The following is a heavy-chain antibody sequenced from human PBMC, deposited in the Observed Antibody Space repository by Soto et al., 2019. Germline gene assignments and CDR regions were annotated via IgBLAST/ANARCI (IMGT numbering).Heavy chain of an antibody. Sequence: ASVKISCKASGYTFTSYGISWVRQAPGQGLEWMGWISAYNGNTNYAQKLQGRVTMTTDTSTSTAYMELRRLRSDDTAVYYCARIEMFWQCQDYWGQGTLVTVSS. J-gene: IGHJ4*02. CDR2: ISAYNGNT. D-gene: IGHD3-9*01. V-gene: IGHV1-18*04. CDR1: GYTFTSYG. CDR3: ARIEMFWQCQDY.